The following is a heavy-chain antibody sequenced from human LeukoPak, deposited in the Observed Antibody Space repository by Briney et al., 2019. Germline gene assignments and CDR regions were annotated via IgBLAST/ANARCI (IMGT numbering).Heavy chain of an antibody. J-gene: IGHJ4*02. V-gene: IGHV1-18*01. CDR2: ISAYNGNT. CDR3: ATHSSGWYVFAY. D-gene: IGHD6-19*01. CDR1: GYTFTSYG. Sequence: GGSVKVSCKASGYTFTSYGISWVRQAPGQGLEWMGWISAYNGNTNYAQKLQGRVTMTTDTSTSTAYMELRSLRSDDTAVYYCATHSSGWYVFAYWGQGTLVTVSS.